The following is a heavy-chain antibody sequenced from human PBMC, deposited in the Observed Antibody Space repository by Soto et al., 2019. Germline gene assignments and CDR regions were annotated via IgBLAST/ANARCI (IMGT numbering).Heavy chain of an antibody. CDR2: INAGNGNT. D-gene: IGHD3-16*01. CDR3: ARDQTWGLGYYYGMDV. CDR1: GYTFTSYA. Sequence: ASVKVSCKASGYTFTSYAMHWVRQAPGQRLEWMGWINAGNGNTKYSQKFQGRVTITRDTSASTAYMELSSLRSEDTAVYYCARDQTWGLGYYYGMDVWGQGTTFTVSS. V-gene: IGHV1-3*01. J-gene: IGHJ6*01.